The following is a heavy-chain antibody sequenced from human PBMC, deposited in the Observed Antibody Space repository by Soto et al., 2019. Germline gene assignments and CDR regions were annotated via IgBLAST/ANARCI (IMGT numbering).Heavy chain of an antibody. V-gene: IGHV1-46*01. CDR1: GYTFTSYY. Sequence: VASVKVSCKASGYTFTSYYMHWVRQAPGQGLEWMGIINPSGGSTSYAQKFQGRVTMTRDTSTSTVYMELSSLRSEDTAVYYCARDRPPDSSSWYGVVYYYYYGMDVWGQGTTVTVSS. D-gene: IGHD6-13*01. CDR3: ARDRPPDSSSWYGVVYYYYYGMDV. J-gene: IGHJ6*02. CDR2: INPSGGST.